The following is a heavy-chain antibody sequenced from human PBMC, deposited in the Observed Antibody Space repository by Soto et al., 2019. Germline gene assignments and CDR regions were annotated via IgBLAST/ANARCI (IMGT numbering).Heavy chain of an antibody. D-gene: IGHD3-3*01. CDR3: ARLSRITIFGVVISYFDY. J-gene: IGHJ4*02. CDR2: IYYSGST. Sequence: TSETLSLTCTVSGGSISSSSYYWGWIRQPPGKGLEWIGSIYYSGSTYYNPSLKSRVTISVDTSKNQFSLKLSSVTAADTAVYYCARLSRITIFGVVISYFDYWGQGTLVTVSS. V-gene: IGHV4-39*01. CDR1: GGSISSSSYY.